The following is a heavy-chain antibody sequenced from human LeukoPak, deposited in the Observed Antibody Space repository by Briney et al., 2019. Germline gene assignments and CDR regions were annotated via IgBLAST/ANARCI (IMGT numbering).Heavy chain of an antibody. J-gene: IGHJ4*02. CDR2: IWYDGSNK. CDR1: GFTFSSYA. Sequence: GGSLRLSCAASGFTFSSYAMHWVRQAPGKGLEWVAVIWYDGSNKYYADSVKGRFTISRDNSKNTLYLQMNSLRAEDTAVYYCARDGGVGRGYSYGLFDYWGQGTLVTVSS. V-gene: IGHV3-33*08. D-gene: IGHD5-18*01. CDR3: ARDGGVGRGYSYGLFDY.